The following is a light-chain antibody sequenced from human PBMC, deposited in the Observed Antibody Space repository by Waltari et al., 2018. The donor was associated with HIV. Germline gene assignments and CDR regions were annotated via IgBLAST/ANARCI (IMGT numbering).Light chain of an antibody. CDR1: ALPNNY. V-gene: IGLV3-10*01. Sequence: SNELTQPPSVSVSPGQTARITCSGDALPNNYAYWYQQKSGQAPVLVIYEDSYRPSGIPERFSGSTSGTMATLTISGAQVEDEADYYCYSTDSSTKGVFGGGTKLTVL. CDR3: YSTDSSTKGV. J-gene: IGLJ2*01. CDR2: EDS.